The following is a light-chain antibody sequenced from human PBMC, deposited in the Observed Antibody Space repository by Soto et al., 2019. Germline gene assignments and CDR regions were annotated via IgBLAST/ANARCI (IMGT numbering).Light chain of an antibody. Sequence: EIVMTQSPATLSVSPGERVTLSCRASQSLNNNLAWYQQKPGQAPRLLIYSASTRATGIPARFSGSGSGTGFTLTISSLQSEDFAVYYCQHHHNWLLTFGGGTKVEIK. V-gene: IGKV3-15*01. CDR3: QHHHNWLLT. J-gene: IGKJ4*01. CDR1: QSLNNN. CDR2: SAS.